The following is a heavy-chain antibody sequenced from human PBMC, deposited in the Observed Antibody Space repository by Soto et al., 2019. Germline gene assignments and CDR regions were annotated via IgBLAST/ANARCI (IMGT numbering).Heavy chain of an antibody. CDR3: ARDPHEFWTSYWFDP. J-gene: IGHJ5*02. Sequence: ASVKVSCKISGYTFSNYGINWVRQAPGQGLELMGWISAYDGKTTYAEKFQGRVTLTTDTSTSTAYMELRSLRSDDTAIYYCARDPHEFWTSYWFDPWGQGTPVTVSS. D-gene: IGHD3-3*01. CDR1: GYTFSNYG. CDR2: ISAYDGKT. V-gene: IGHV1-18*01.